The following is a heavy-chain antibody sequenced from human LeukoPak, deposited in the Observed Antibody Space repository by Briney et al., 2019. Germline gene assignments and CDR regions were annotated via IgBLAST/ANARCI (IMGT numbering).Heavy chain of an antibody. CDR2: IYPGDSDT. D-gene: IGHD1-1*01. V-gene: IGHV5-51*01. Sequence: GESLKISCKGSGYSFTTYWIGWVRQMPGKGLEWMGIIYPGDSDTRYSPSFQGQVTFSVDKSISTAYLQWRSLKASDTAKYYCARRPKTGSKRYATWFDPWGQGTLVTVSS. CDR1: GYSFTTYW. J-gene: IGHJ5*02. CDR3: ARRPKTGSKRYATWFDP.